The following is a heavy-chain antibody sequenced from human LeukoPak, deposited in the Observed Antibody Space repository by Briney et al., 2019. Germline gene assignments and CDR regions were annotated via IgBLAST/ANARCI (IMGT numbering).Heavy chain of an antibody. CDR3: ARARYFDP. CDR1: GGSISSYY. CDR2: IYYSGST. Sequence: SETLSLTCTVSGGSISSYYWSWIRQPPGKGLEWIGYIYYSGSTNYNPSLKSRVTISVDTSKNQFSLKLSSVTAADTAVYCCARARYFDPWGRGTLVTVSS. V-gene: IGHV4-59*01. J-gene: IGHJ5*02. D-gene: IGHD1-14*01.